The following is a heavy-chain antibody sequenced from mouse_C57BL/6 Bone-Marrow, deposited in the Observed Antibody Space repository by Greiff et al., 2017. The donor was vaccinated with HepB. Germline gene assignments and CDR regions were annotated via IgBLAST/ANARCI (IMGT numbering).Heavy chain of an antibody. D-gene: IGHD1-1*01. CDR1: GFTFSDYG. CDR3: ARHYYGSSLYYYAMDY. J-gene: IGHJ4*01. Sequence: EVMLVESGGGLVQPGGSLKLSCAASGFTFSDYGMAWVRQAPRKGPEWVAFISNLAYSIYYADTVTGRITISIEKAKNTLYLEMSSLRSEDTAMYYCARHYYGSSLYYYAMDYWGQGTSVTVSS. CDR2: ISNLAYSI. V-gene: IGHV5-15*01.